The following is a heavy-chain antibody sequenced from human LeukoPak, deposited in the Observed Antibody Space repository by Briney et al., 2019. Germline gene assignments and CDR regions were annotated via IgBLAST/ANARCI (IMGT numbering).Heavy chain of an antibody. CDR3: ASGYYYDSSGLFDY. CDR1: GVSVSSGSYY. V-gene: IGHV4-61*01. D-gene: IGHD3-22*01. Sequence: SETLSLTCTVSGVSVSSGSYYWSWIRQPPGKGLEWIGYIYYSGSTNYNPSLKSRVTISVDTPKNQFSLKLSSVTAADTAVYYCASGYYYDSSGLFDYWGQGTLVTVSS. CDR2: IYYSGST. J-gene: IGHJ4*02.